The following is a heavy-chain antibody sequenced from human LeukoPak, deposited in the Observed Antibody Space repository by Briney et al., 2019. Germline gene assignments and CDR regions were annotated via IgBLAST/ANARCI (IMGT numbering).Heavy chain of an antibody. CDR3: ARDERAGYYIY. V-gene: IGHV3-7*01. J-gene: IGHJ4*02. CDR2: IKEDGSMT. D-gene: IGHD5-18*01. Sequence: PGGSLSLSCAASGFTFSNYWMSWVRQAPGRGLEWVANIKEDGSMTQYADSVRGRFTISRDYAKSSVFLQMSGLKAEDSAVYYCARDERAGYYIYWGQGTLVTVSS. CDR1: GFTFSNYW.